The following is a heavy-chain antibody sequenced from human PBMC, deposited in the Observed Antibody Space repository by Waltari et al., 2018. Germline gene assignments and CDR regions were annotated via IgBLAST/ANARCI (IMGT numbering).Heavy chain of an antibody. CDR3: ARGSIVVVIANFDY. Sequence: QVQLQESGPGLVKPSETLSLPCTVSGYSISSGYYWGWIRQPPGKGLEWIGSIYHSGSTYYNPSLKSRVTISVDTSKNQFSLKLSSVTAADTAMYYCARGSIVVVIANFDYWGQGTLVTVSS. D-gene: IGHD2-21*01. V-gene: IGHV4-38-2*02. CDR1: GYSISSGYY. CDR2: IYHSGST. J-gene: IGHJ4*02.